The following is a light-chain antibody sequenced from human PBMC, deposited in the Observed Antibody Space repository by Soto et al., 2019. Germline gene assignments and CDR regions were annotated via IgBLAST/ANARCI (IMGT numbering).Light chain of an antibody. J-gene: IGKJ4*01. CDR3: QQYDDLPLT. Sequence: DIQITQSPSSLSSSVGDRVTITCQATQDISNYLNWYQQKPGKAPKLLIYDASNLQTGVPSRFSAYRSETDFTFTISSLQPEDIATYYCQQYDDLPLTFGGGTKADIK. V-gene: IGKV1-33*01. CDR2: DAS. CDR1: QDISNY.